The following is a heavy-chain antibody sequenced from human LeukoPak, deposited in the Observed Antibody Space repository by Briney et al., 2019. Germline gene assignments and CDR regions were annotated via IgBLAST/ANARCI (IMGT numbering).Heavy chain of an antibody. CDR1: GGSMSSYY. CDR2: IYYTGSS. CDR3: ARRSTLENFLDY. V-gene: IGHV4-59*08. D-gene: IGHD1-7*01. Sequence: KPSETLSLTCTVSGGSMSSYYWSWMRQPPGKGLEWIANIYYTGSSNNNPSLRSRVTISVGTSKNQFSLTLSSVTAADTAVYYCARRSTLENFLDYWGQGTLVTVSS. J-gene: IGHJ4*02.